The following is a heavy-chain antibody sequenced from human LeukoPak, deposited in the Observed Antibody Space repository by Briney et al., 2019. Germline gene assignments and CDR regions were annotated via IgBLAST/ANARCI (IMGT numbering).Heavy chain of an antibody. Sequence: GGSLRLSCAASGFTFSSYAMSWVRQAPGKGLEWVSGISWNSGSIGYADSVKGRFTISRDNAKNSLYLQMNSLRAEDMALYYCAKDIAAEYSSSLLFDYWGQGTLVTVSS. D-gene: IGHD6-6*01. J-gene: IGHJ4*02. CDR1: GFTFSSYA. CDR2: ISWNSGSI. CDR3: AKDIAAEYSSSLLFDY. V-gene: IGHV3-9*03.